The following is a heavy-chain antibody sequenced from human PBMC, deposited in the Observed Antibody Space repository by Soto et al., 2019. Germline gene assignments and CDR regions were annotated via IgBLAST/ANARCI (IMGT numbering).Heavy chain of an antibody. V-gene: IGHV3-48*01. D-gene: IGHD3-3*01. Sequence: GGSLRLSCAASGFRFSDYSMNWVRQAPGRGLEWVSYISSSSFTIHYADSVEGRFAISRDNAKNSLYLQMNSLRVEDTAVYYCARDYHDYWSGHFDYWGHGALVTVSS. CDR1: GFRFSDYS. CDR3: ARDYHDYWSGHFDY. CDR2: ISSSSFTI. J-gene: IGHJ4*01.